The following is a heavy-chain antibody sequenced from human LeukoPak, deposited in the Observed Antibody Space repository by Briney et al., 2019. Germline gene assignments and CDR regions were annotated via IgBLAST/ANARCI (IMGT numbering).Heavy chain of an antibody. Sequence: ASVKVSCKASGYTFTGYYMHWVRQAPGQGLEWMGWINPNSGGTNYARKFQGRVTMTRDTSISTAYMELSRLRSDDTAVYYCARARGYSSGWDFDYWGQGTLVTVSS. CDR3: ARARGYSSGWDFDY. D-gene: IGHD6-19*01. CDR2: INPNSGGT. CDR1: GYTFTGYY. V-gene: IGHV1-2*02. J-gene: IGHJ4*02.